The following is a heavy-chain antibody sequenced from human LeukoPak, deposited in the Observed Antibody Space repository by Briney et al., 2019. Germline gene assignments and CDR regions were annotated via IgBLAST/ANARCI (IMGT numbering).Heavy chain of an antibody. J-gene: IGHJ6*02. V-gene: IGHV4-34*01. Sequence: SEPLSLTCAVYGGSFSGYYWSWLRQPPGKGLEWIGEINHSGSTNYNPSLKSRVTISVDTSKNQFSLKLSSVADADTAVYYCARGRTTYYGSGSYSFPRGMDVWGQGTTVTVSS. CDR3: ARGRTTYYGSGSYSFPRGMDV. CDR1: GGSFSGYY. D-gene: IGHD3-10*01. CDR2: INHSGST.